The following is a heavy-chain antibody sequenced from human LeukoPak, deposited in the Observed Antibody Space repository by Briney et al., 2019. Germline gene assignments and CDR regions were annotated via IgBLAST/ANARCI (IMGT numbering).Heavy chain of an antibody. CDR1: GGSISSSSYY. D-gene: IGHD6-13*01. CDR2: IYYSGST. V-gene: IGHV4-39*07. CDR3: ARGSSSWYPDY. J-gene: IGHJ4*02. Sequence: SETLSLTCTVSGGSISSSSYYWGWIRQPPGKGLEWIGSIYYSGSTYYNPSLKSRVTISVDTSKNQFSLKLSSVTAADTAVYYCARGSSSWYPDYWGQGTLVTVSS.